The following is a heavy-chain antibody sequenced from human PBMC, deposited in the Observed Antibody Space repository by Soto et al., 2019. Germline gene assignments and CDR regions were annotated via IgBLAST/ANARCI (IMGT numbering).Heavy chain of an antibody. Sequence: QLLQSGGGLVQPGGSLTLSCAASGFTFGTTDMSWVRQAPGEGLEWVSTIDGSGGITYYADSVEGRFTISRDNSRNTVYLQMNSLRGDDTAMYYCVKNSGWFNPWGQGDLVTVSS. V-gene: IGHV3-23*01. CDR2: IDGSGGIT. CDR1: GFTFGTTD. CDR3: VKNSGWFNP. J-gene: IGHJ5*02.